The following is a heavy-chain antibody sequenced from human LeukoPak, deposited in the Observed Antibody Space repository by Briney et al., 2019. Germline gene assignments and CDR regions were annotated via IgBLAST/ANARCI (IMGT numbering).Heavy chain of an antibody. CDR3: ARILVATRKYIDY. CDR1: GLSFSTYS. D-gene: IGHD5-12*01. V-gene: IGHV3-21*01. J-gene: IGHJ4*02. Sequence: GGSLRLSCAASGLSFSTYSMNWVRQAPGKGLEWVSSISSSSSYIYYADSVKGRFTISRDNAKNSLYLQMNSLRAEDTAVYYCARILVATRKYIDYWGQGTLVTVSS. CDR2: ISSSSSYI.